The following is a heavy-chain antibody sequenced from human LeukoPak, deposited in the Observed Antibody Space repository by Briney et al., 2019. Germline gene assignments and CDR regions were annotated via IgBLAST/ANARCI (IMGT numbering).Heavy chain of an antibody. CDR2: MNSDGSDK. CDR1: GFTFSSFW. Sequence: GGSLRLSCAASGFTFSSFWMAWVRQAPGKGLECVALMNSDGSDKSYVDSVKGRFTISRDNAKNSLYLYMNTLRAEDTSVYYCARDPAIGAFDIWGRGTMVTVSS. J-gene: IGHJ3*02. V-gene: IGHV3-7*01. CDR3: ARDPAIGAFDI. D-gene: IGHD3-10*01.